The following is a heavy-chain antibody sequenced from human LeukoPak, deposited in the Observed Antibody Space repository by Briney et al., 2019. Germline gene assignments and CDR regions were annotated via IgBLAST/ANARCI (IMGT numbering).Heavy chain of an antibody. CDR1: GFTFSSYG. CDR3: AKAGAVAGLFDY. D-gene: IGHD6-19*01. Sequence: PGGSLRLSCAASGFTFSSYGMHWVRQAPGKGLEWVAVIKYDGSKKYYAGSVKDRFTISRDNSNNTLYLQMNSLRAKDTDVYYCAKAGAVAGLFDYWGQGTLVTVSS. V-gene: IGHV3-30*18. J-gene: IGHJ4*02. CDR2: IKYDGSKK.